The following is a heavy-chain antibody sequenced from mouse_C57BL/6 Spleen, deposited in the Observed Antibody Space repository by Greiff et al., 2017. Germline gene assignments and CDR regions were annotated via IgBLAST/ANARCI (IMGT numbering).Heavy chain of an antibody. V-gene: IGHV1-80*01. CDR1: GYAFSSYW. D-gene: IGHD2-3*01. CDR3: ARERIYDGIFDD. Sequence: QVQLQQSGAELVKPGASVKISCKASGYAFSSYWMNWVKQRPGKGLEWIGQIYPGDGDTNYNGKFQGKATLTEDYSSITAYMQLSSLTSEDSAVYFCARERIYDGIFDDWGQGTTLTVAA. CDR2: IYPGDGDT. J-gene: IGHJ2*01.